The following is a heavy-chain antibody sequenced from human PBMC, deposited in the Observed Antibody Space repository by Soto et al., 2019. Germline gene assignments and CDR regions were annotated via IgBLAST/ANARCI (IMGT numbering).Heavy chain of an antibody. V-gene: IGHV4-31*03. D-gene: IGHD3-10*01. CDR1: GGSISSGGYY. Sequence: SDTLSLTCTVSGGSISSGGYYWSWIRQHPGKGLEWIGYIYYSGSTYYNPSLKSRVTISVDTSKNQFSLKLSSVTAADTAVYYCARDQIPMVRGRYGMDVWGQGTTLTVSS. CDR2: IYYSGST. J-gene: IGHJ6*02. CDR3: ARDQIPMVRGRYGMDV.